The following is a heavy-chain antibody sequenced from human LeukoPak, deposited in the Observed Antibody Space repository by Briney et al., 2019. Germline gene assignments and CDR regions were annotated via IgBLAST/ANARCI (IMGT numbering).Heavy chain of an antibody. Sequence: ASVKVSCKASGYTFTGYYMHWVRQAPGQGLEWMGWINPNSGGTNYAQKFQGRVTMTRDTSISTAYMELSRPRSDDTAVYYCARIKEGGYYYFGYWGQGTLVTVSS. CDR3: ARIKEGGYYYFGY. V-gene: IGHV1-2*02. D-gene: IGHD3-10*01. CDR1: GYTFTGYY. CDR2: INPNSGGT. J-gene: IGHJ4*02.